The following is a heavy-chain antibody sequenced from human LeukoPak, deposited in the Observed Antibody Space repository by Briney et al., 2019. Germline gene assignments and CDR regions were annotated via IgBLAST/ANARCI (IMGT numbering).Heavy chain of an antibody. V-gene: IGHV4-31*03. CDR2: IYYSGST. J-gene: IGHJ4*02. CDR1: GGSISSGGYY. Sequence: SQTLSLTCTVSGGSISSGGYYWSWIRQHPGKGLEWIGYIYYSGSTYYNPSLKSRVTISVDTSKNQFSLKLSSVTAADTAVYYCAREPTVTTEGFDYWGQGTLVTVSS. CDR3: AREPTVTTEGFDY. D-gene: IGHD4-17*01.